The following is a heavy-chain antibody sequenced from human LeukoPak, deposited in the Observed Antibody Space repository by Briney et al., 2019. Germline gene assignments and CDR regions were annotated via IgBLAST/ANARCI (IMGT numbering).Heavy chain of an antibody. D-gene: IGHD3-3*01. CDR3: ARASSDFWSGYGFDP. J-gene: IGHJ5*02. Sequence: ASVKVSCKASGYTFTSYDINWVRQATGQGLEWMGWMNPNSGNTGYAQKFQGRVTMTRNTSISTAYMELSSLRSEDTAMYYCARASSDFWSGYGFDPWGQGTLVTVSS. CDR1: GYTFTSYD. V-gene: IGHV1-8*01. CDR2: MNPNSGNT.